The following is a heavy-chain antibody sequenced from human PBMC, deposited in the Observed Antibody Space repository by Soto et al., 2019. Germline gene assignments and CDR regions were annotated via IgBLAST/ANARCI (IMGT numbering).Heavy chain of an antibody. CDR3: AHRRDSSVYFDH. D-gene: IGHD3-22*01. CDR2: IYWDDDK. Sequence: QITLKESGPTLVKPTQTLTLTCTFSGFSLTTSGVGVGWIRQPPGKALEWLALIYWDDDKRYSPSLKSRLTITKDTSTNQVVLTMTTMDAVDTSTYYCAHRRDSSVYFDHWGQGTLVTVSS. CDR1: GFSLTTSGVG. V-gene: IGHV2-5*02. J-gene: IGHJ4*02.